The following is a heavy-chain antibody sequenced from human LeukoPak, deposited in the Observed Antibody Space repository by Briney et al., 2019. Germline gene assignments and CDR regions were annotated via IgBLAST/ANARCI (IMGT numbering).Heavy chain of an antibody. J-gene: IGHJ3*02. D-gene: IGHD6-6*01. CDR1: GGSISSYY. Sequence: SETLSLTCTVSGGSISSYYWSWIRQPPGKGLEWIGYIYYSGSTNYNPSLKSRVTISVDTSKNQFSLKLSSVTAADTAVYYCARDRRDAFDIWGQETMVTVSS. CDR3: ARDRRDAFDI. V-gene: IGHV4-59*01. CDR2: IYYSGST.